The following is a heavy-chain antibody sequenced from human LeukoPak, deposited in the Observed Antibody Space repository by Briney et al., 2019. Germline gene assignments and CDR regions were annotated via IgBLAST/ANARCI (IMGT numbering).Heavy chain of an antibody. D-gene: IGHD5-18*01. CDR3: ARRLSTGSTAPFDY. J-gene: IGHJ4*02. CDR2: MNSNSGNT. Sequence: GASVKVSCKASGYTFASYDINWVRQATGQGLEWMGWMNSNSGNTGYAQKFQGRVTMTRDSSISTAYMELSSLTSEDTAVYYCARRLSTGSTAPFDYWGQGTLVTVSS. CDR1: GYTFASYD. V-gene: IGHV1-8*01.